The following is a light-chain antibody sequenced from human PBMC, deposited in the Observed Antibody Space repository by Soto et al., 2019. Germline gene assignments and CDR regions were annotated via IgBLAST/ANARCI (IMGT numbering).Light chain of an antibody. V-gene: IGKV1-39*01. CDR3: QQSYSTPHT. CDR2: VAS. Sequence: DIQLTQSPASLSASVGDRVTITCRASQSIITYLNWYQQKPTKAPKLLIYVASSLQSGVPSRFSGSGSGTDFTLNITSLQPEDFATYFCQQSYSTPHTFGQGTKLE. J-gene: IGKJ2*01. CDR1: QSIITY.